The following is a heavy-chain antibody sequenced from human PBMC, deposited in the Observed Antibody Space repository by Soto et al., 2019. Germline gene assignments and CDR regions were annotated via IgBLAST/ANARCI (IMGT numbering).Heavy chain of an antibody. CDR3: VWFGDPSSTPY. J-gene: IGHJ4*02. D-gene: IGHD3-10*01. Sequence: PSETLSLTCTVSGGSISSSSYYWGWIRQPPGKGLEWIGSIYYSGSTYYNPSLKSRVTISVDTSKNQFSLKLSSVTAADTAVYYGVWFGDPSSTPYWGQGTLVTVSS. CDR2: IYYSGST. CDR1: GGSISSSSYY. V-gene: IGHV4-39*01.